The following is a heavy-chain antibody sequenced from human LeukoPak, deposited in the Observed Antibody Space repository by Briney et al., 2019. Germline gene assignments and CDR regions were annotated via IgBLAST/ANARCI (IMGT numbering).Heavy chain of an antibody. Sequence: PSETLSLTCTVSGGSISPYYWSWIRQPPGKGLEWIGYIYYSGTINYNPSLKSRVTISVDTSKNQLSLKMSSVTAAETAVYYCARDRGSAGGFDYWGQGTLVTVSS. CDR3: ARDRGSAGGFDY. V-gene: IGHV4-59*01. CDR1: GGSISPYY. CDR2: IYYSGTI. J-gene: IGHJ4*02. D-gene: IGHD2-15*01.